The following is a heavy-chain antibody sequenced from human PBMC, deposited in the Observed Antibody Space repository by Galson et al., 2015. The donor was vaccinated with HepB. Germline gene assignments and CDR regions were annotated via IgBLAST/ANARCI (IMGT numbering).Heavy chain of an antibody. J-gene: IGHJ6*02. V-gene: IGHV1-69*13. Sequence: SVKVSCKASGGTFSSYAISWVRQAPGQGLEWMGGIIPIFGTANYAQKFQGRVTITADESTSTAYMELSSLRSEDTAVYYCAREPPVPAAIYYYYYYGMDVWGQGTTVTVSS. CDR3: AREPPVPAAIYYYYYYGMDV. D-gene: IGHD2-2*02. CDR1: GGTFSSYA. CDR2: IIPIFGTA.